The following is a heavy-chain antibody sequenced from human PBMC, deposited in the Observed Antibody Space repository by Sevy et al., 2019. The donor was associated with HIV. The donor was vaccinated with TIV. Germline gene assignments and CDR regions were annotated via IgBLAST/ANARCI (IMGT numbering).Heavy chain of an antibody. D-gene: IGHD4-17*01. CDR1: GYTVTELS. Sequence: ASVKVSCKVSGYTVTELSMHWVLQAPGKGLEWMGGFDPEDGETIYAQKFQGRVTMTEDTSTDTAYMEPSSLSSEDTAVYYCAKSLRTTVTTTIDYWGQGTVVTVSS. CDR3: AKSLRTTVTTTIDY. V-gene: IGHV1-24*01. CDR2: FDPEDGET. J-gene: IGHJ4*02.